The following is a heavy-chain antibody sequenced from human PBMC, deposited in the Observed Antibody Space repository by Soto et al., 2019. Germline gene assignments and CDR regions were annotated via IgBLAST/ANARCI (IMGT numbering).Heavy chain of an antibody. CDR2: IYYSGST. CDR3: ASLGGDYGDYLHY. Sequence: SETLSLTCTVSGGSISSGGYYWSWIRQHPGKGLEWIGYIYYSGSTYYNPSLKSRVTISVDTSKNQFSLKLSSVTAADTGVYYCASLGGDYGDYLHYWGQGTLVTVSS. D-gene: IGHD4-17*01. V-gene: IGHV4-31*03. CDR1: GGSISSGGYY. J-gene: IGHJ4*02.